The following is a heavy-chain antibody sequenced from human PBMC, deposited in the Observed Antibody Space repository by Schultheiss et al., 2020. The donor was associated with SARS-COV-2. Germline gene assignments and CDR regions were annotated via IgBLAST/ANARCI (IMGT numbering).Heavy chain of an antibody. J-gene: IGHJ4*02. V-gene: IGHV3-64*01. CDR2: ISSNGGST. Sequence: GGSLRLSCAASGFNLSSYAMHWVRQAPGKGLEYVSAISSNGGSTYYANSVKGRFTISRDNSKNTLYLQMGSLRAEDMAVYYCARGGEGSSWSFDYWGQGTLVTVSS. D-gene: IGHD6-13*01. CDR1: GFNLSSYA. CDR3: ARGGEGSSWSFDY.